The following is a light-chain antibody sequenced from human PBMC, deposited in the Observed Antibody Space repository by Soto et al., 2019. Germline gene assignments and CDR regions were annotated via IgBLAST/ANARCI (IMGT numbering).Light chain of an antibody. J-gene: IGKJ4*01. CDR2: DAS. CDR3: QQRSNWTLLT. Sequence: EIVLTQSPATLSLSPGERATLSCRASQSVSNSLAWYQQKPGQAPRLLIYDASNRSTGIPARFSGSGSGTDFTLTISSLEPEDFAVYDGQQRSNWTLLTFGGGTKVEIK. CDR1: QSVSNS. V-gene: IGKV3-11*01.